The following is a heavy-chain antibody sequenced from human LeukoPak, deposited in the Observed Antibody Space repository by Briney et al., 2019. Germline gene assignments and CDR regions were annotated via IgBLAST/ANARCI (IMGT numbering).Heavy chain of an antibody. J-gene: IGHJ4*02. Sequence: GASVKVSCKASGYTFTGYYMHWVRQAPGQGLEWMGWINPNSGGTNYAQKFQGRVTMTRDTSISTAYTELSRLRSDDTAVYYCARFRATTEPHFDYWGQGTLVTVSS. V-gene: IGHV1-2*02. CDR1: GYTFTGYY. CDR2: INPNSGGT. D-gene: IGHD1-26*01. CDR3: ARFRATTEPHFDY.